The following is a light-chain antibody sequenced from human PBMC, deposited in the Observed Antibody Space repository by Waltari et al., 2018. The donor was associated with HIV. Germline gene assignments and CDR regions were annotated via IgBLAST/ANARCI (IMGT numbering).Light chain of an antibody. Sequence: QSVLTQPPSSSGTPGQRATISCSGRSSNIGSTSVYWYQQLPGTAPKLPIYSSYQPPVGVPARCTGTKSGTSASLSNSGLRSEDEAPYYWAAWGESPSGVVFGGGTKLTVL. CDR3: AAWGESPSGVV. V-gene: IGLV1-47*02. CDR1: SSNIGSTS. J-gene: IGLJ3*02. CDR2: SSY.